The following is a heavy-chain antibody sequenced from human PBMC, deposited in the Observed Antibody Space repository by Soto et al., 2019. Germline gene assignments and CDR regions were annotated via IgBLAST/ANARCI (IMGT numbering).Heavy chain of an antibody. CDR1: GFTFSRYW. Sequence: EVQLVESGGGLVQPGGSLRLSCAASGFTFSRYWMHWVRQAPGKGLVWVSHFKSDATITTYADSVKGRFTISRDNAKSTVYLETNSLRDEDTAVYYCVPSGYKYGHDAFDIWGQGTVVTVSS. V-gene: IGHV3-74*03. CDR2: FKSDATIT. J-gene: IGHJ3*02. CDR3: VPSGYKYGHDAFDI. D-gene: IGHD5-18*01.